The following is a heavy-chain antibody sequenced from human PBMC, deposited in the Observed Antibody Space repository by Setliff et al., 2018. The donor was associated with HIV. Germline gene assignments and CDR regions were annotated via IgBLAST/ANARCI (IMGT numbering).Heavy chain of an antibody. V-gene: IGHV4-39*01. D-gene: IGHD3-3*01. Sequence: PSETLSLTCTVSNGSISSSSYFWGWIRQPPGKGLEWIGNIFYSGSTYYNPSLKSRVLISVDTSKNQFSLKLTSVTAADTAVYYCARSKTFYDFWGGYYTHGAFKIWGLGTMVTV. CDR2: IFYSGST. J-gene: IGHJ3*02. CDR3: ARSKTFYDFWGGYYTHGAFKI. CDR1: NGSISSSSYF.